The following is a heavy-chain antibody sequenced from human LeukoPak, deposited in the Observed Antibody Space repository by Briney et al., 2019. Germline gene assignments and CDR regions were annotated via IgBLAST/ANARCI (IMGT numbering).Heavy chain of an antibody. CDR2: ISSNGGST. V-gene: IGHV3-23*01. CDR3: ARYCSGSICYSGVDY. D-gene: IGHD2-15*01. CDR1: GFTFSSYM. Sequence: GGSLRLSCAASGFTFSSYMMTWVRQAPGKGLEWVSTISSNGGSTYYADSVKGRFTISRDNSKNTLYLQMSSLRAEDTAVYYCARYCSGSICYSGVDYWGQGTLVLVS. J-gene: IGHJ4*02.